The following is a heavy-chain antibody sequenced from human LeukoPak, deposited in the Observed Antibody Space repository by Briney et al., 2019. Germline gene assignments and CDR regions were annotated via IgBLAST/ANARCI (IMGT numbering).Heavy chain of an antibody. CDR2: IIPIFGTA. CDR3: ARPSYDFWSGYYGLFDY. V-gene: IGHV1-69*01. J-gene: IGHJ4*02. D-gene: IGHD3-3*01. Sequence: SVKVSCKASGGTFSSYAISWVRQAPGQGLEWMGGIIPIFGTANYAQKFQGRVTITADESTSTAYMELSSLRSEDTAVYYCARPSYDFWSGYYGLFDYWGQGTLVTVSS. CDR1: GGTFSSYA.